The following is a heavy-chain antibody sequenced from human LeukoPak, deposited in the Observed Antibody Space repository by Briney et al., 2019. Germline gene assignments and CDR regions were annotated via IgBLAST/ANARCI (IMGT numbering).Heavy chain of an antibody. CDR1: GGSISSSNW. V-gene: IGHV4-4*02. D-gene: IGHD3-22*01. CDR3: ARDSPLMPNYDSSGYSQFDY. J-gene: IGHJ4*02. Sequence: SETLSLTCAVSGGSISSSNWWSWVRQPPGKGLEWIGEIYHSGSTNYNPSLKSRVTISVDKSKNRFSLKLSSVTAADTAVYYCARDSPLMPNYDSSGYSQFDYWGQGTLVTVSS. CDR2: IYHSGST.